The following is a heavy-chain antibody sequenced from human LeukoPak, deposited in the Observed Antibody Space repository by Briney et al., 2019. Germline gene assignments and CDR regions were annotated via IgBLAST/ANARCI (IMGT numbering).Heavy chain of an antibody. V-gene: IGHV3-33*06. CDR3: AKDAQRGFDYSNSLQN. J-gene: IGHJ1*01. CDR1: GFTFSHYG. D-gene: IGHD4-11*01. Sequence: PGGSLRLSCAASGFTFSHYGMHWVRQTPGAGQEWVAVIWSDGSDKYYAKSVKGRFTISRDNSKNSLFLQMNSLRAEDTAVYYCAKDAQRGFDYSNSLQNWGQGILVTVSS. CDR2: IWSDGSDK.